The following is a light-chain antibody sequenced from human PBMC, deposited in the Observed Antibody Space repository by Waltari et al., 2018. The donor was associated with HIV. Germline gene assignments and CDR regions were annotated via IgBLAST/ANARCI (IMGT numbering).Light chain of an antibody. J-gene: IGLJ1*01. CDR3: TSQTDRGTFV. CDR1: SSDVGAYNY. V-gene: IGLV2-14*01. CDR2: QVR. Sequence: QSALTQPASVSGSPGQSVTISCTGTSSDVGAYNYVSWYQQHPGKVPKLMLYQVRNRPSGISDRFSGSKSGNTASLIISGLQAEDEADYYCTSQTDRGTFVFGPGTKVTVL.